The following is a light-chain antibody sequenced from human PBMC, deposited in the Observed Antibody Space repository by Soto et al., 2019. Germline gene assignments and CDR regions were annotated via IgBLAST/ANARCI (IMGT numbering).Light chain of an antibody. CDR1: QSISSW. CDR2: KAS. CDR3: QQYYSYFRT. J-gene: IGKJ1*01. Sequence: IQFPQSPSSLSASVGARVTITCRASQSISSWLAWYQQKPGKAPKLLIYKASRLHSGVSSRFSGSGSGTDFTLTISCLQSEDFATYYCQQYYSYFRTFGQGGKVDIK. V-gene: IGKV1-5*03.